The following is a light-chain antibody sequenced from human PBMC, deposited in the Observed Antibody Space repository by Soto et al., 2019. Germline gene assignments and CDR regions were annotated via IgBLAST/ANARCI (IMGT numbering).Light chain of an antibody. Sequence: QSALTQPASVSGSPGQSVNISCTGTSSDVGGYDYVSWFQQHPDRAPKLIISEVTNRPSGISNRFSGSKSGDTASLTISGLQADDEADYYCSSYRSSGPPCGFGTGTKLTVL. CDR2: EVT. J-gene: IGLJ1*01. CDR3: SSYRSSGPPCG. V-gene: IGLV2-14*01. CDR1: SSDVGGYDY.